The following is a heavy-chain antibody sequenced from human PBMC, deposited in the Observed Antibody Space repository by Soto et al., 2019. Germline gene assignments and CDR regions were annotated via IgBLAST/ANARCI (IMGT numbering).Heavy chain of an antibody. Sequence: ASVKVSCKASGYTFTSYGISWVRQAPGQGLEWMGWISAYNGNTNYAQKLQGRVTMTTDTSTSTAYMELRSLRSDDTAVYYCARDEGIVVVPALPHYYYYYGMDVWGQGTTVTVSS. CDR2: ISAYNGNT. V-gene: IGHV1-18*01. CDR3: ARDEGIVVVPALPHYYYYYGMDV. J-gene: IGHJ6*02. D-gene: IGHD2-2*01. CDR1: GYTFTSYG.